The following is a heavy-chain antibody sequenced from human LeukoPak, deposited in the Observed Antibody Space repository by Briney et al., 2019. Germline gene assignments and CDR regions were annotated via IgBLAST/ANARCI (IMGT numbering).Heavy chain of an antibody. D-gene: IGHD4-11*01. Sequence: GGSLRLSCAASRFTFSSYWMHWVRQAPGKGLVWVSRINTDGSTTTYADSVKGRFTISRDNAKNTLYLQMSSLRAEDTAMYYCASSPSYSDSYWGQGTLVTVSS. V-gene: IGHV3-74*01. CDR2: INTDGSTT. J-gene: IGHJ4*02. CDR3: ASSPSYSDSY. CDR1: RFTFSSYW.